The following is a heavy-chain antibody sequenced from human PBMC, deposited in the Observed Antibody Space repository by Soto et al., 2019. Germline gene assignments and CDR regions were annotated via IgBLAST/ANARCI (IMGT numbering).Heavy chain of an antibody. CDR1: GYSFVTFW. V-gene: IGHV5-10-1*01. CDR3: AKHAEDFYFGLDA. CDR2: IDPADSYA. J-gene: IGHJ6*02. Sequence: PGESLKISCRGSGYSFVTFWITWVRQMPGKGLEWMGRIDPADSYARYSPSFEGHVTMSVDRSINTAYLQWSSLKASDSAIYYCAKHAEDFYFGLDAWGQGTSVTVSS.